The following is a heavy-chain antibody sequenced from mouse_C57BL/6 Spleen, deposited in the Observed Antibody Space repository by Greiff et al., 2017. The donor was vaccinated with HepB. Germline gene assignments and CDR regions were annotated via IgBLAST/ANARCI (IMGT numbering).Heavy chain of an antibody. CDR1: GYAFSSSW. J-gene: IGHJ4*01. CDR3: AREGDGPMDY. CDR2: IYPGDGDT. D-gene: IGHD2-3*01. Sequence: QVQLKESGPELVKPGASVKISCKASGYAFSSSWMNWVKQRPGKGLEWIGRIYPGDGDTNYNGKFKGKATLTADKSSSTAYMQLSSLTSEDSAVYFCAREGDGPMDYWGQGTSVTVSS. V-gene: IGHV1-82*01.